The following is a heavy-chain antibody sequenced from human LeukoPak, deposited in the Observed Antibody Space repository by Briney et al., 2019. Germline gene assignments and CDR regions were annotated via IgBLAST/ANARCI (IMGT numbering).Heavy chain of an antibody. Sequence: GASVKVSCKASGYTFSEYYMHWVRQAPGQGLEWMGWINPNSGGTNYAQKFQGRVTMTRDTSISTAYMELSRLRSDDTAVYYCATGTMWELQSEFDYWGQGTLVTVSS. CDR1: GYTFSEYY. J-gene: IGHJ4*02. D-gene: IGHD1-26*01. CDR3: ATGTMWELQSEFDY. V-gene: IGHV1-2*02. CDR2: INPNSGGT.